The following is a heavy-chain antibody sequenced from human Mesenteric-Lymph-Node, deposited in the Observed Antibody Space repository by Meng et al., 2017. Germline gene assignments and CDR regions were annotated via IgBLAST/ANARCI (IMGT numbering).Heavy chain of an antibody. CDR3: ARDYGTSRPFEY. Sequence: QAHQHQSVPGVVRPPQPHSLPCAISGSRVASLGAAWTWIRQSPSRGLEWLGRTYYRSKWYNDYAVSVKGRIAINPDTSKNQFFLQLNSVTPEDTAVYYCARDYGTSRPFEYWGQGILVTVSS. CDR2: TYYRSKWYN. D-gene: IGHD1/OR15-1a*01. J-gene: IGHJ4*02. V-gene: IGHV6-1*01. CDR1: GSRVASLGAA.